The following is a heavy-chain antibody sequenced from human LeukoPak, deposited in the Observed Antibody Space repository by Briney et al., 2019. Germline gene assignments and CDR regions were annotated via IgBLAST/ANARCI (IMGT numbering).Heavy chain of an antibody. CDR1: GFTFRDYG. Sequence: GGSLRLSCAGSGFTFRDYGIHWVRQAPGKGLEWVAVIWPDGSNKYYADSVKGRFTISRENSKNTLYLRMNSLRVEDTAVYYCVRASGSFDYWGQGTLVTVSS. D-gene: IGHD3-10*01. V-gene: IGHV3-33*01. CDR2: IWPDGSNK. CDR3: VRASGSFDY. J-gene: IGHJ4*02.